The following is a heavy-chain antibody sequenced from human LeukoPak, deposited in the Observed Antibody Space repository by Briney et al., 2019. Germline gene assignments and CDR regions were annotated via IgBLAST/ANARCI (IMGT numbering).Heavy chain of an antibody. V-gene: IGHV1-69*05. CDR2: IIPIFGTA. CDR3: ARTIVVPAAILEESWFDP. D-gene: IGHD2-2*02. J-gene: IGHJ5*02. CDR1: GGTFSSYV. Sequence: SVKVSCKASGGTFSSYVISWVRQAPGQGLEWMGGIIPIFGTANYAQKFQGRVTITTDESTSTAYMELSSLRSEDTAVYYCARTIVVPAAILEESWFDPWGQGTLVTVSS.